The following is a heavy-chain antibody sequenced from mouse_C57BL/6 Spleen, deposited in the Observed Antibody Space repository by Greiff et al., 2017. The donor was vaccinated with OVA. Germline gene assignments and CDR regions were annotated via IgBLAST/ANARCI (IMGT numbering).Heavy chain of an antibody. CDR3: TRVTTVVAPFDY. D-gene: IGHD1-1*01. J-gene: IGHJ2*01. V-gene: IGHV1-15*01. Sequence: VKLQESGAELVRPGASVTLSCKASGYTFTDYEMHWVKQTPVHGLEWIGAIDPETGGTAYNQKFKGKAILTADKSSSTAYMELRSLTSEDSAVYYCTRVTTVVAPFDYWGQGTTLTVSS. CDR2: IDPETGGT. CDR1: GYTFTDYE.